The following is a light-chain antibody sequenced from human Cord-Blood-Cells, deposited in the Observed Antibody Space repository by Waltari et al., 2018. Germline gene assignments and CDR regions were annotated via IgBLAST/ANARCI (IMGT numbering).Light chain of an antibody. Sequence: QSALTQPASVSGSPGQSITISCTGTSSDVGRYNLVSWYQQHPGKAPKRMIYEGSKRPSGVSNRFSGSKSGNTASLTISGLQAEDEADYYCCSYAGSVVFGGGTKLTVL. CDR2: EGS. CDR1: SSDVGRYNL. V-gene: IGLV2-23*01. J-gene: IGLJ2*01. CDR3: CSYAGSVV.